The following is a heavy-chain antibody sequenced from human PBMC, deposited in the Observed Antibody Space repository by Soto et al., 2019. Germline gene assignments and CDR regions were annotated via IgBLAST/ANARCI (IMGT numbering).Heavy chain of an antibody. CDR3: ARDLSPYGDYVGFDY. CDR1: GYTFTSYG. V-gene: IGHV1-18*01. CDR2: ISAYNGNT. D-gene: IGHD4-17*01. J-gene: IGHJ4*02. Sequence: QVQLVQSGAEVKKPGASVKVSCKASGYTFTSYGISWVRQAPGQGLEWMGWISAYNGNTNYAQKLQGRVTMTTDTSTSTAYMELRSLRSDDTTVYYCARDLSPYGDYVGFDYWGQGTLVTVSS.